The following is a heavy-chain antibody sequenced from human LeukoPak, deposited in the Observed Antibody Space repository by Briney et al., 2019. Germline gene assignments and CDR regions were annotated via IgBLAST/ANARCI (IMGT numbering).Heavy chain of an antibody. D-gene: IGHD3-9*01. Sequence: ASVKVSCKASGYTFTGYYMHWVRQAPGQGLEGMGWINPNSGGTNYAQKFQGRVTMTRDTSISTAYMELSRLRSDDTAVYYCARIYYDILTGYSDYYGMDVWGQGTTVTVSS. CDR2: INPNSGGT. J-gene: IGHJ6*02. CDR3: ARIYYDILTGYSDYYGMDV. CDR1: GYTFTGYY. V-gene: IGHV1-2*02.